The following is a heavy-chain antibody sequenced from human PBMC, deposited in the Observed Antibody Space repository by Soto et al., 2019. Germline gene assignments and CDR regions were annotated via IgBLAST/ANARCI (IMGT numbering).Heavy chain of an antibody. CDR3: ARVTHTAMVTT. J-gene: IGHJ5*02. V-gene: IGHV3-11*01. CDR2: ISSSGSTI. D-gene: IGHD5-18*01. Sequence: GGSLRLSCAASGFTFRDYYMSWIRQAPGKGLEWVSYISSSGSTIYYADSVKGRFTISRDNAKNSLYLQMNSLRAEDTAVYYCARVTHTAMVTTWGQGTLVTVSS. CDR1: GFTFRDYY.